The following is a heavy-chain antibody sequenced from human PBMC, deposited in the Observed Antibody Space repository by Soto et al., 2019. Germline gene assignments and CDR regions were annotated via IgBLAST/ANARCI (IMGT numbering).Heavy chain of an antibody. D-gene: IGHD2-2*01. V-gene: IGHV4-31*03. CDR3: ARALGYCSSTSCSYFFGFDY. CDR1: GGSISSGGYY. J-gene: IGHJ4*02. CDR2: IYYSGST. Sequence: TLSLTCTVSGGSISSGGYYWSWIRQHPGKGLEWIGYIYYSGSTYYNPSLKSRVTISVDTSKNQFSLKLSSVTAADTAVYYCARALGYCSSTSCSYFFGFDYWGQGTLVTVSS.